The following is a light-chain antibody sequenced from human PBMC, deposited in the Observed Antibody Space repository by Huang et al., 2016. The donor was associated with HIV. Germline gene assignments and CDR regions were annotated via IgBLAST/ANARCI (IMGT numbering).Light chain of an antibody. J-gene: IGKJ4*01. V-gene: IGKV3-11*01. CDR1: QSVSSH. CDR2: DAS. CDR3: QQRSNWPLT. Sequence: EIVLTQSPATLSLSPGERATLSCRASQSVSSHLVWYQQKPGQAPRLLIYDASNRATGIPARFSGSVSGTDFTLTISSLEPEDFAVYYCQQRSNWPLTFGGGTKVEIK.